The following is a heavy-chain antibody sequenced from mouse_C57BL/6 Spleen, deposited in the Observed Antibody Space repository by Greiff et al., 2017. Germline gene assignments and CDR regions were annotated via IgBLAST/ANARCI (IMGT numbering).Heavy chain of an antibody. Sequence: EVQLQQSGPELVKPGASVKIPCKASGYTFTDYNMDWVKQSHGKSLEWIGDINPNNGGTIYNQKFKGKATLTVDKSSSTAYMGLRSLTSEDTAVYYCASPYYGSSYWYFDGWGTGTTVTVSS. CDR2: INPNNGGT. CDR1: GYTFTDYN. D-gene: IGHD1-1*01. CDR3: ASPYYGSSYWYFDG. J-gene: IGHJ1*03. V-gene: IGHV1-18*01.